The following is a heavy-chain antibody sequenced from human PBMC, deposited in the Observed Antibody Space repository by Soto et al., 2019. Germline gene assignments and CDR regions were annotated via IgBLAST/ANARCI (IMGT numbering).Heavy chain of an antibody. J-gene: IGHJ6*02. Sequence: GASVKVSCKASGGTFSSYAISWVRQAPGQGLEWMGGIIPIFGTANYAQKFQGRVTITADESTSTAYMELSSLRSEDTAVYYCARGARAMVTYYYYGMDVWGQGTTVTVSS. CDR1: GGTFSSYA. D-gene: IGHD5-18*01. CDR3: ARGARAMVTYYYYGMDV. CDR2: IIPIFGTA. V-gene: IGHV1-69*13.